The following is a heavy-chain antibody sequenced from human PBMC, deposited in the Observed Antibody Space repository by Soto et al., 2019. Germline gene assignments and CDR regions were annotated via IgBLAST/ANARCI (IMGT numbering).Heavy chain of an antibody. CDR1: GYMFTSHW. CDR3: TRGEGITTFGVYGFDV. J-gene: IGHJ6*02. Sequence: VESLKISCKGSGYMFTSHWISCLLQMPVKGLEWMGRTDPSDSFTQYNPSFQGHVTISGDKSLSTAYLQWSSLKASDTAIYYCTRGEGITTFGVYGFDVWGQGASVTVSS. CDR2: TDPSDSFT. V-gene: IGHV5-10-1*01. D-gene: IGHD3-3*01.